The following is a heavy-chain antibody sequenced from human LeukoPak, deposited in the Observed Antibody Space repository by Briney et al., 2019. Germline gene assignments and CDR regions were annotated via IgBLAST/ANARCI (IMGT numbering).Heavy chain of an antibody. CDR3: ANGNRCTSPNCLGYYYFYMGV. Sequence: GGPLRLSCAASGFTFSSYAMNWVRQAPGRGLEWVSGFSGSGGTTYYADSVKGRFTISRDNSKNTLYLQMNSLRAEDTAVYYCANGNRCTSPNCLGYYYFYMGVWGKGTTVTVSS. V-gene: IGHV3-23*01. J-gene: IGHJ6*03. CDR2: FSGSGGTT. CDR1: GFTFSSYA. D-gene: IGHD2-8*01.